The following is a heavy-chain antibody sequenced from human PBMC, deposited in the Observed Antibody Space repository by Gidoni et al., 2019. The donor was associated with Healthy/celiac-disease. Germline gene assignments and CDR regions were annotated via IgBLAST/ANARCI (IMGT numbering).Heavy chain of an antibody. D-gene: IGHD1-7*01. V-gene: IGHV2-26*01. CDR2: MFSNDEK. Sequence: QVTLKASGPVLVKPPETLPLTCTVSGFSLSTARMGVSWIRQPPGKALEWLAHMFSNDEKSYSTSLKSRLTISKDTAKSQVVLTMTNMDPVDTATYYCARRRITGTTDYYYYGMDVWGQGTTVTVSS. CDR1: GFSLSTARMG. J-gene: IGHJ6*02. CDR3: ARRRITGTTDYYYYGMDV.